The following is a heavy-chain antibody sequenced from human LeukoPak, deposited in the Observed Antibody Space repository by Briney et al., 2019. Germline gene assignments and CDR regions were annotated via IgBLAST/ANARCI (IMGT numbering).Heavy chain of an antibody. J-gene: IGHJ5*01. CDR1: GFTFSDYW. D-gene: IGHD2-15*01. CDR2: IKRDGSEK. V-gene: IGHV3-7*01. Sequence: GGSLRLSCAASGFTFSDYWMTWVRQAPGKGLEWVANIKRDGSEKYYVDSLKVRFTISRDNAKNSLYLQMNSLRVEDTAVYYCVRALVAAATPGAWFDSWGQGTLVTVSS. CDR3: VRALVAAATPGAWFDS.